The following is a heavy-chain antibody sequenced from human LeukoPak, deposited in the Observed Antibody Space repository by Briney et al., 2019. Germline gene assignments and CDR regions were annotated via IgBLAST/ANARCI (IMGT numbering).Heavy chain of an antibody. D-gene: IGHD6-19*01. Sequence: PGGSLSLSCAASGFTFSSYAMHWVRQAPGKGLEWVVVISYDGSNKYYADSVKGRFTVSRDNSKNTLYLQMNSLRAEDTAVYYCARDQKAAGSGWSLAFDYWGQGTLVTVSS. CDR2: ISYDGSNK. J-gene: IGHJ4*02. V-gene: IGHV3-30-3*01. CDR3: ARDQKAAGSGWSLAFDY. CDR1: GFTFSSYA.